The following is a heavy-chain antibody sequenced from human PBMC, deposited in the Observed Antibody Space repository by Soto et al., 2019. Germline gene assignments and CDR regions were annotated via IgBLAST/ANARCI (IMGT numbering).Heavy chain of an antibody. V-gene: IGHV3-21*01. J-gene: IGHJ2*01. CDR3: ARGSASKSGHLWYFDL. CDR2: ISATNTYK. Sequence: GGSLRLSCTASGFTFDTYTMNWLRQAPGRGLEWVSSISATNTYKYYAASVEGRFTISRDNAKNSLYLQTNSLGAEDTAVYYCARGSASKSGHLWYFDLWGRGTLVTVSS. D-gene: IGHD2-8*02. CDR1: GFTFDTYT.